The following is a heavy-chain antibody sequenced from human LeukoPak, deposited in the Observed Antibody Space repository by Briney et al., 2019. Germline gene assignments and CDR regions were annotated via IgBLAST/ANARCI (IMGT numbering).Heavy chain of an antibody. CDR2: IKSKTDGGTT. CDR1: GFTFSNAW. Sequence: GGSLRLSCAASGFTFSNAWMSWVRQAPGKGVEWVGRIKSKTDGGTTDYAAPVKCRFTISRDDSKSTLYLQMNSLKAEDTAVYYCTTIARRALYFQHWGQGTLVTVSS. D-gene: IGHD1-14*01. CDR3: TTIARRALYFQH. V-gene: IGHV3-15*01. J-gene: IGHJ1*01.